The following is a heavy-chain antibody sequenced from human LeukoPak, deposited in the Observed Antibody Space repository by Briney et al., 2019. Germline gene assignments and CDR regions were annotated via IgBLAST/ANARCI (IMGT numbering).Heavy chain of an antibody. V-gene: IGHV4-59*12. Sequence: SETLSLTCTVFGGSLSSYYWSWIRQPPGKGLEWIGYIYYSGSANYNPSLKSRVTISVDTSKNQFSLKLSSVTAADTAVYYCAPPPYYYEANGYSVAWSQGTLVTVSS. CDR1: GGSLSSYY. D-gene: IGHD3-22*01. J-gene: IGHJ5*02. CDR2: IYYSGSA. CDR3: APPPYYYEANGYSVA.